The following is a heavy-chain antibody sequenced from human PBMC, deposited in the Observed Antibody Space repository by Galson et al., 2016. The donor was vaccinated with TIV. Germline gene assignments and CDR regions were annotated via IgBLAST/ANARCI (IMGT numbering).Heavy chain of an antibody. D-gene: IGHD3-3*02. CDR3: ARDPTSRPRVISHYYYYGMDV. Sequence: SVKVSCKATGYSFTSYGVSWVRQAPGQGFEWMGWISGYNEHTYYGQKFQYRVTMTKDTSTSTAYLEMKRLTSDDTAVYYCARDPTSRPRVISHYYYYGMDVGGHGTTVSVSP. CDR2: ISGYNEHT. V-gene: IGHV1-18*01. J-gene: IGHJ6*01. CDR1: GYSFTSYG.